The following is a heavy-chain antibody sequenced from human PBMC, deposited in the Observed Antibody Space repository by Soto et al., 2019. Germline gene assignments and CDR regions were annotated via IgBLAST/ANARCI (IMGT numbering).Heavy chain of an antibody. CDR2: ISSGSSYT. CDR3: ARQGACSSTSCPAYYYYYAMDV. D-gene: IGHD2-2*01. CDR1: KFIFRAYY. V-gene: IGHV3-11*06. J-gene: IGHJ6*02. Sequence: QVQLVESGGGLVKPGGSLRLSCAASKFIFRAYYMSWIRQAPGKGLEWVSYISSGSSYTNYADSVKGRFTISRDNAKNSLYLQMNSLRAEDTAVYFCARQGACSSTSCPAYYYYYAMDVWGQGTTVTVSS.